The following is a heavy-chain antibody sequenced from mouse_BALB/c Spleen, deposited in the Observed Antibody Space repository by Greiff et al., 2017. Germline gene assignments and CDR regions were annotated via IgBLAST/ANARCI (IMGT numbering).Heavy chain of an antibody. Sequence: EVKLMESGGGLVKPGGSLKLSCAASGFTFSSYAMSWVRQTPEKRLEWVAEISSGGSYTYYPDTVTGRFTISRDNAKNTLYLEMSSLRSEDTAMYYSAITGLAYWGQGTLVTVSA. CDR3: AITGLAY. V-gene: IGHV5-9-4*01. J-gene: IGHJ3*01. CDR2: ISSGGSYT. CDR1: GFTFSSYA. D-gene: IGHD4-1*01.